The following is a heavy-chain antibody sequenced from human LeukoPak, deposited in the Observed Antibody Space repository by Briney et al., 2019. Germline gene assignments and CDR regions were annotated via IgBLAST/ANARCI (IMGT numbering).Heavy chain of an antibody. CDR1: GYTFTSYG. J-gene: IGHJ5*02. D-gene: IGHD4-11*01. Sequence: ASVKVPCKASGYTFTSYGISWVRQAPGQGLEWMGWISDYNGNTNYAQKLQGRVTMTTETSTSTAYMELRSLRSDDTAVYYCARDLYRDSLPVSWFDPWGQGTLVTVSS. CDR2: ISDYNGNT. V-gene: IGHV1-18*01. CDR3: ARDLYRDSLPVSWFDP.